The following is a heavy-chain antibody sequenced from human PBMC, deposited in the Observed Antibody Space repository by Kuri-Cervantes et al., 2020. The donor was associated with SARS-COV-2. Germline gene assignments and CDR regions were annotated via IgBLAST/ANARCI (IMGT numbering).Heavy chain of an antibody. J-gene: IGHJ6*02. Sequence: GESLKISCAASGFTFSSYSMNWVRQAPGKGLEWVSSISSSSSYIYYADSVKGRFTISRDNSKNTLYLQMNSLRAEDTAVYYCASRFWSGYYQPYYYYGMDVWGQGTTVTVSS. V-gene: IGHV3-21*01. CDR3: ASRFWSGYYQPYYYYGMDV. CDR2: ISSSSSYI. CDR1: GFTFSSYS. D-gene: IGHD3-3*01.